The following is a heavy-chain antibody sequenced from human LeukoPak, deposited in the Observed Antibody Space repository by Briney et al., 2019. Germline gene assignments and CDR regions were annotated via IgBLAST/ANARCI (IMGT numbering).Heavy chain of an antibody. CDR1: GYTFTSYD. J-gene: IGHJ6*03. D-gene: IGHD6-19*01. CDR2: MNPNSGNT. V-gene: IGHV1-8*01. Sequence: VASVKVSCKASGYTFTSYDINWVRQATGQGLEWMGWMNPNSGNTGYAQKFQGRVTMTRNTSISTAYMELSSLRSEDTAVYYCARRPTIAVAGTNYYYYMDVWGKGTTVTISS. CDR3: ARRPTIAVAGTNYYYYMDV.